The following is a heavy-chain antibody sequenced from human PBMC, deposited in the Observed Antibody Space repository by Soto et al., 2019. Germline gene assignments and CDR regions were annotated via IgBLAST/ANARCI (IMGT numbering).Heavy chain of an antibody. V-gene: IGHV4-31*02. CDR3: ARSPGYYFDY. Sequence: SETLSLTXTVSGGSIGSGGYYWSWIRQHPGKGLEWIGYIYYSGITYYNPSLKSRVTISVDTSKNQFSLKLSSVTAADTAVYYCARSPGYYFDYWGQGTLVTVSS. CDR2: IYYSGIT. J-gene: IGHJ4*02. CDR1: GGSIGSGGYY.